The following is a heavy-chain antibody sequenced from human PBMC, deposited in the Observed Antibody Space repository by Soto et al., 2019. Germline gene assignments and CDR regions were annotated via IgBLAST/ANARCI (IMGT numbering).Heavy chain of an antibody. CDR1: GFTFSSYG. CDR3: AKPESGSYYYYGMDV. D-gene: IGHD1-26*01. J-gene: IGHJ6*02. Sequence: QVQLVESGGGVVKPGRSLRLSCAASGFTFSSYGMHWVRQAPGKGLEWVAVISDDGSNKYYADSVKGRFTISRDNSKNTLYLQMNSLRAEDTAVYYCAKPESGSYYYYGMDVWGQGTTVTVSS. CDR2: ISDDGSNK. V-gene: IGHV3-30*18.